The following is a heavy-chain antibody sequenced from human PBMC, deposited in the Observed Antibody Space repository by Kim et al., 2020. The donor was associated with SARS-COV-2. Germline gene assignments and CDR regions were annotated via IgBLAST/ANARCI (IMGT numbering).Heavy chain of an antibody. Sequence: SVKDRSTTSRDNAKNSLYLQMNSLRAEDTAVYYCARDRADYGDYDDAFDIWGQGTMVTVSS. J-gene: IGHJ3*02. D-gene: IGHD4-17*01. CDR3: ARDRADYGDYDDAFDI. V-gene: IGHV3-11*06.